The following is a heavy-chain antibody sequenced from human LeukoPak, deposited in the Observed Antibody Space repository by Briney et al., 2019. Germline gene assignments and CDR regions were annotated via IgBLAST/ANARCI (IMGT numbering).Heavy chain of an antibody. CDR3: ARGRVIDNAFDI. D-gene: IGHD2-21*01. Sequence: GGSLRLSCAASGFTFSSYGMHWVRQAPGKGLEWVAFIRYDGSNKYYADSVKGRFTISRDNAKNSLYLQMNSLRAEDTAVYYCARGRVIDNAFDIWGQGTMVTVSS. CDR2: IRYDGSNK. V-gene: IGHV3-30*02. CDR1: GFTFSSYG. J-gene: IGHJ3*02.